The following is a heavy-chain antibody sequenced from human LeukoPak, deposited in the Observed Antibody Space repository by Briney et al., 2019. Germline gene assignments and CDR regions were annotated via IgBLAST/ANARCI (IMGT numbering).Heavy chain of an antibody. CDR3: ARGRSGSYFSLDY. CDR1: GGSFSGYY. D-gene: IGHD1-26*01. V-gene: IGHV4-34*01. CDR2: INHSGST. Sequence: SETLSLTCAVYGGSFSGYYWSWIRQPPGKGLEWIGEINHSGSTNYNPSLKSRVTISVDTSKNQFSLKLSSVTAADTAVYYCARGRSGSYFSLDYWGQGTLVTVSS. J-gene: IGHJ4*02.